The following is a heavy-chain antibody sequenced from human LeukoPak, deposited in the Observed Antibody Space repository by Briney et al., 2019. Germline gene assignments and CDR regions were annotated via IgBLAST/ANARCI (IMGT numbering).Heavy chain of an antibody. J-gene: IGHJ6*03. CDR2: INTNTGNP. Sequence: ASVKVSCKASGYTFTSYAMNWVRPAPGQGLEWMGWINTNTGNPTYAQGFTGRFVFSLDTSVSTAYLQISSLKAEDTAVYYCARGALYYYYYMDVWGKGTTVTISS. CDR3: ARGALYYYYYMDV. CDR1: GYTFTSYA. V-gene: IGHV7-4-1*02.